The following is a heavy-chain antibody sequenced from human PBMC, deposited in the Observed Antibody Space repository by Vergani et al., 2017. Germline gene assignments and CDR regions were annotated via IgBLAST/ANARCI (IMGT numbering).Heavy chain of an antibody. D-gene: IGHD3-10*01. J-gene: IGHJ4*02. V-gene: IGHV1-3*01. CDR3: ARVPNYYGSGSTLDY. CDR1: GYTLTSYA. Sequence: QVQLVQSGAEVKKPGASVKVSCKASGYTLTSYAMHWVRQATGQRLEWMGWINAGNGNTKSSQKFQGRVTLTRDKSECTAYIELSSLRSEDTAVYYCARVPNYYGSGSTLDYWGQGTLVTGSS. CDR2: INAGNGNT.